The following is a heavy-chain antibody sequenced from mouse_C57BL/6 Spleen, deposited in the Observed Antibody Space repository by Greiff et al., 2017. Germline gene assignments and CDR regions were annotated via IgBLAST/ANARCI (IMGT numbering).Heavy chain of an antibody. V-gene: IGHV2-9-1*01. CDR1: GFSLTSYA. J-gene: IGHJ4*01. CDR3: ASSYYYSSSLYAMDY. CDR2: IWSGGGT. D-gene: IGHD1-1*01. Sequence: VMLVESGPGLVAPSQSLSITCTVSGFSLTSYAISWVRPPPGKGLEWLGVIWSGGGTNYNSALKSRLSISKDNSKSQVFLKMNSLQTDDTAGYYCASSYYYSSSLYAMDYWGQGTSVTVSS.